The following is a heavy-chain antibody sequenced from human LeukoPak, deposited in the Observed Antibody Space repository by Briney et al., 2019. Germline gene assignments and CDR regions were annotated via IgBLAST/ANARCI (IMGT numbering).Heavy chain of an antibody. CDR2: MNPNSGNT. CDR1: GYTFTSYG. J-gene: IGHJ5*02. CDR3: ARGLLSFMRSDYSNYWDNWFDP. V-gene: IGHV1-8*03. D-gene: IGHD4-11*01. Sequence: ASVKVSCKASGYTFTSYGISWVRQAPGQGLEWMGWMNPNSGNTGYAQKFQGRVTITRNTSISTAYMELSSLRSEDTAVYYCARGLLSFMRSDYSNYWDNWFDPWGQGTLVTVSS.